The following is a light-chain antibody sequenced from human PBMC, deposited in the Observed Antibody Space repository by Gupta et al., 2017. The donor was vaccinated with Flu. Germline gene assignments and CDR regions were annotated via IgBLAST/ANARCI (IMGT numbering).Light chain of an antibody. CDR2: AKK. CDR3: QSYDSGRSAYV. J-gene: IGLJ1*01. Sequence: QSVLAQPPSVSGSPVHRATSSGTGSSSNTGAGHDVNWYQDRPGTAPKPPIYAKKDRPPGFPDRFSGSKSGIAASLAITGLQAEDEADFYCQSYDSGRSAYVFAAGTKVTV. V-gene: IGLV1-40*01. CDR1: SSNTGAGHD.